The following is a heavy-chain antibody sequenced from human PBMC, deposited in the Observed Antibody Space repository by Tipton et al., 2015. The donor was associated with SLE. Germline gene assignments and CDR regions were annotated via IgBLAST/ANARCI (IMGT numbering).Heavy chain of an antibody. V-gene: IGHV3-30*14. J-gene: IGHJ2*01. D-gene: IGHD6-19*01. Sequence: SLRLSCAASGFNFGIYGMHWVRQAPGKGLEWVTLISHDGIKKYYADSVKGRFTISRDNAKNSLYLQMNSLRAEDTAVYYCARESAVPGDYYFDLWGRGTLVTVSS. CDR1: GFNFGIYG. CDR3: ARESAVPGDYYFDL. CDR2: ISHDGIKK.